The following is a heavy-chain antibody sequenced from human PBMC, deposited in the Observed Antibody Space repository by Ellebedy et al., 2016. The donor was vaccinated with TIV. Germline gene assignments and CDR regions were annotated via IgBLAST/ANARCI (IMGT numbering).Heavy chain of an antibody. J-gene: IGHJ4*02. CDR3: ARDPQYYFDY. CDR2: ISPYDGNT. V-gene: IGHV1-18*01. CDR1: GYTFTTYA. Sequence: AASVKVSCKTSGYTFTTYAITWVRQAPGQGLEWMRRISPYDGNTNYAQELQGRVTITTDTSTNTAYMELSSLRSDDTAVYYCARDPQYYFDYWGQGTLVTVSS.